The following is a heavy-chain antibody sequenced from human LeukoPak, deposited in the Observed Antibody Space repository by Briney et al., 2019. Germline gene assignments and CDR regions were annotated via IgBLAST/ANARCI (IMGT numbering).Heavy chain of an antibody. D-gene: IGHD5-12*01. CDR3: AKAQFGGYGVQAYFGY. J-gene: IGHJ4*02. CDR2: ISGTGGTT. V-gene: IGHV3-23*01. Sequence: GGSLRLSCAASGFIFSGYAMTWVRRAPGKGLEWVSVISGTGGTTYYADSVKGRFSISRDNSKSTLYLQMNSLRVEDTAVYYCAKAQFGGYGVQAYFGYWGQGTLVTVSS. CDR1: GFIFSGYA.